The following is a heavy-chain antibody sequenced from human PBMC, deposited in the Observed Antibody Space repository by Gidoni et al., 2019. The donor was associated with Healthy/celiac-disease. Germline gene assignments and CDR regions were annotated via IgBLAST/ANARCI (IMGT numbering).Heavy chain of an antibody. Sequence: QVQLQQWGAGLLKPSETLSLTCAVYGGSFSGYYWSWSRQPPGKGLEWIGEINHSGSTNYNPSLKSRVTISVDTSKNQCSLKLSSVTAADTAVYYCARGGLAARRRFFDYWGQGTLVTVSS. D-gene: IGHD6-6*01. CDR3: ARGGLAARRRFFDY. V-gene: IGHV4-34*01. J-gene: IGHJ4*02. CDR2: INHSGST. CDR1: GGSFSGYY.